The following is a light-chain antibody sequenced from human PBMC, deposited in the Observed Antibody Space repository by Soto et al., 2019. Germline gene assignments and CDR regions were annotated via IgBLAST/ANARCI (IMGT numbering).Light chain of an antibody. V-gene: IGKV3-20*01. Sequence: EIVLTQSSGTLSLSPGERATLSCRASQSVGSIYLAWYQQKPGQAPRLLIYGASSRATGIPDRFSGSGSGTDFTLTISRLEPEDFAVYFCQQYGSSPYTFGPGTKVDIK. CDR1: QSVGSIY. CDR2: GAS. CDR3: QQYGSSPYT. J-gene: IGKJ3*01.